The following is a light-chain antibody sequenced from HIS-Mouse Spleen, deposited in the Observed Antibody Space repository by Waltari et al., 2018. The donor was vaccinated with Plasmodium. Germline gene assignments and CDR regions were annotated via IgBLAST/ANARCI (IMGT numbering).Light chain of an antibody. Sequence: SYELTQPPSVSVSPGQKARLTCSGDSLPKKSAYWYQQKSGQAPVLVIYEDSKRPSGIPERFSGSSSGTMATLTISGAQVEDEADYYCYSTDSSGNHRVFGGGTKLTVL. V-gene: IGLV3-10*01. CDR2: EDS. CDR1: SLPKKS. CDR3: YSTDSSGNHRV. J-gene: IGLJ3*02.